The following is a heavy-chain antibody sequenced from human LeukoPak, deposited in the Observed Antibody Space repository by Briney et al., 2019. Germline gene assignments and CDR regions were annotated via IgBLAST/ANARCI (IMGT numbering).Heavy chain of an antibody. D-gene: IGHD6-13*01. V-gene: IGHV3-9*03. CDR3: AKDKGYKSSSWYFDY. CDR1: GFTFDDYA. CDR2: ISWNSGSI. J-gene: IGHJ4*02. Sequence: RAGGSLRLSCAASGFTFDDYAMHWVRQAPGKGLEWVSGISWNSGSIGYADSVKGRFTISRDNAKNSLYLQMNSLRAEDMALYYCAKDKGYKSSSWYFDYWGQGTLVTVSS.